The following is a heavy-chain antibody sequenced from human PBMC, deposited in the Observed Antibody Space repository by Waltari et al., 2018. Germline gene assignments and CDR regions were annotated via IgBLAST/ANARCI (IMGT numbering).Heavy chain of an antibody. J-gene: IGHJ6*02. D-gene: IGHD6-13*01. CDR2: IIPILGIA. CDR1: GGTFSSYA. CDR3: ARVEQLPFDYYYGMDV. Sequence: QVQLVQSGAEVKKPGSSVKVSCKASGGTFSSYAISWVRQAPGQGLEWMGRIIPILGIANYAQKFQGRVTITADKSTSTAYMELSSLRSEDSAVYYCARVEQLPFDYYYGMDVWGQGTTVTVSS. V-gene: IGHV1-69*04.